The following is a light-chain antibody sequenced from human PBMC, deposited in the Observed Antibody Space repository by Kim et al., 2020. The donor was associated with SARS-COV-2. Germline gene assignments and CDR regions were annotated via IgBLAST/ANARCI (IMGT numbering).Light chain of an antibody. CDR3: QAWDSTGV. V-gene: IGLV3-1*01. Sequence: SYELTQPPSVSVSPGQTASITCSGDKLGDKYACWYQQKPGQSPVLVIYQDSKRPSGIPERFSGSNSGNTATLTISGTRAMDEADYYCQAWDSTGVFGGGTQLTVL. J-gene: IGLJ3*02. CDR2: QDS. CDR1: KLGDKY.